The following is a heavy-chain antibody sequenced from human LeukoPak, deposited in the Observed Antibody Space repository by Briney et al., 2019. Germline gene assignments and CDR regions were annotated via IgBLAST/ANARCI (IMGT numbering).Heavy chain of an antibody. CDR3: ASGDSNVWYAFDY. V-gene: IGHV1-69*04. D-gene: IGHD6-19*01. CDR2: IIPIFGIA. CDR1: GGTFSSYA. Sequence: SVKVSCKASGGTFSSYAISWVRQAPGQGLEWMGRIIPIFGIANYAQKFQGRVTITADKSTSTAYMELSSLRSEDTAVYYCASGDSNVWYAFDYWGQGTLVTVSS. J-gene: IGHJ4*02.